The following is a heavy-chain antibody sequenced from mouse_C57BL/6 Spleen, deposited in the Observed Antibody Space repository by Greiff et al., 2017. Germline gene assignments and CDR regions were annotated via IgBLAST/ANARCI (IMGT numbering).Heavy chain of an antibody. Sequence: QVQLQQSGAELVRPGTSVKVSCKASGYAFTNYLIEWVKQRPGPGLEWIGVINPGSGGTNYNEKFKGKATLTADKSSSTAYMQLSSLTSEDSAVYFCARSITTVLDYWGQGTTLTVSS. CDR2: INPGSGGT. CDR3: ARSITTVLDY. CDR1: GYAFTNYL. V-gene: IGHV1-54*01. D-gene: IGHD1-1*01. J-gene: IGHJ2*01.